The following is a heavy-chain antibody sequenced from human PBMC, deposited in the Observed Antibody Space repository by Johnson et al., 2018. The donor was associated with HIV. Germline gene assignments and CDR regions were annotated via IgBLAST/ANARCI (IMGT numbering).Heavy chain of an antibody. D-gene: IGHD3-16*01. J-gene: IGHJ3*02. V-gene: IGHV3-66*01. CDR2: LYSGGNT. CDR1: GFTFDDYG. Sequence: VTLVESGGGVVRPGGSLRLSCAASGFTFDDYGMSWVRQAPGKGLEWVSVLYSGGNTYYADSVRGRFTISRDNSKNTLYLQMSSLKVEDTAVYYCASQGGSPAFDICGQGTLVTVSS. CDR3: ASQGGSPAFDI.